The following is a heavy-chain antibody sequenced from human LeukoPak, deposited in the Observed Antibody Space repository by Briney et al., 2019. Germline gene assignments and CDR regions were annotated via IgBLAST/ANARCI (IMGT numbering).Heavy chain of an antibody. CDR1: GGSISSGDYY. Sequence: PSETLSLTCTVSGGSISSGDYYWSWIRQPPGKGLEWIGYIYYSGSTYYNPSLKSRVTISVDTSKNQFSLKLSSVTAADTAVYYCAREFRRYSGYDPGDHWGQGTLVTVSS. CDR3: AREFRRYSGYDPGDH. J-gene: IGHJ4*02. D-gene: IGHD5-12*01. V-gene: IGHV4-30-4*08. CDR2: IYYSGST.